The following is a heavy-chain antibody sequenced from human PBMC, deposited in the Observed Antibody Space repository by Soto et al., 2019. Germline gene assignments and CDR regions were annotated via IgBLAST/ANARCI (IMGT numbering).Heavy chain of an antibody. Sequence: PGGSLRLSCEASGFTFSSYGILWVRQAPGKGLECVAVIWYDGSNKYYGDSVKGRFTISRDNTKDTVYLQMNSLRAEDTAVYYCAREGSAQTGPFDFWGQGTLVTVSS. V-gene: IGHV3-33*01. CDR3: AREGSAQTGPFDF. CDR1: GFTFSSYG. D-gene: IGHD1-1*01. CDR2: IWYDGSNK. J-gene: IGHJ4*02.